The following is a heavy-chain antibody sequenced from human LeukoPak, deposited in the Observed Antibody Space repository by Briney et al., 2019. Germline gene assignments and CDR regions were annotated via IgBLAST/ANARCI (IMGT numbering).Heavy chain of an antibody. D-gene: IGHD2-2*01. CDR2: IIPIFGTA. J-gene: IGHJ6*02. CDR3: ARGMGGVVPAAIGVAYYGMDV. Sequence: SVKVSCKASGYTFASYSMRWVRPAPGQGLERMGGIIPIFGTANYAQKFQGRVTITADESTSTAYMELSSLRSEDTAVYYCARGMGGVVPAAIGVAYYGMDVWGQGTTVTVSS. CDR1: GYTFASYS. V-gene: IGHV1-69*13.